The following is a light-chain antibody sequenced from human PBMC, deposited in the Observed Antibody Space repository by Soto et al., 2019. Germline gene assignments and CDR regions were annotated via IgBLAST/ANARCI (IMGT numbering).Light chain of an antibody. J-gene: IGKJ4*01. V-gene: IGKV1-27*01. Sequence: DIQLTQSPSSLSASVGDRLTITCRASQGIKNYLAWYQQKPGEIPKLLIYAASTLESGIPPRFSGSGSGTDFTLTINNLQPEDVATYYCQRYYNAPFTFGGGTKVDIK. CDR2: AAS. CDR1: QGIKNY. CDR3: QRYYNAPFT.